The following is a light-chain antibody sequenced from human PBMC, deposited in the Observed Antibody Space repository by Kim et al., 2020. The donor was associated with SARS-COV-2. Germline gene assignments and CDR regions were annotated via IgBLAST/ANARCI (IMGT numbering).Light chain of an antibody. CDR1: SCNVGGNNY. Sequence: GQRITISCTGTSCNVGGNNYVSWHQQHPATATQLMFYDVRKRPSGVSNRSSGSKSGKTASLTISGLQAEDDADYYCSSYTSISTWVFGGGTQLTVL. CDR3: SSYTSISTWV. V-gene: IGLV2-14*04. J-gene: IGLJ3*02. CDR2: DVR.